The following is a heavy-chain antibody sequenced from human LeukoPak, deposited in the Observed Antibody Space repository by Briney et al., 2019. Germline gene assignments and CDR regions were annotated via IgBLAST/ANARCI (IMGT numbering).Heavy chain of an antibody. V-gene: IGHV4-39*01. CDR3: ARFRYTSDAFDI. J-gene: IGHJ3*02. CDR1: GGSISSSSYY. Sequence: PSETLSLTCTVSGGSISSSSYYWGWIRQPPGKGLEWIGSTYYSGSTYYNPSLKSRVTISVDTSKNQFSLKLSSVTAADSAVYYCARFRYTSDAFDIWGQGTMVTVTS. D-gene: IGHD2-2*02. CDR2: TYYSGST.